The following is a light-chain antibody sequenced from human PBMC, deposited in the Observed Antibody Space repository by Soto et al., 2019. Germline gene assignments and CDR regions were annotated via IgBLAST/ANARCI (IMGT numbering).Light chain of an antibody. CDR3: QVWDSDHSYV. Sequence: SYELTQPPSVSVAPGQTARITWGGNNIGIKGVHWYQQKPGQAPVLVLYNDSDRPSGIPERFSGSNSGNAATLTISRVEAGDEADYYCQVWDSDHSYVFGAGTKLTVL. V-gene: IGLV3-21*02. CDR2: NDS. J-gene: IGLJ1*01. CDR1: NIGIKG.